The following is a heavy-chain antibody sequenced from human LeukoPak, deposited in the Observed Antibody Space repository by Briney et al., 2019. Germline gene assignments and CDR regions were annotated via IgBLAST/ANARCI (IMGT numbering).Heavy chain of an antibody. CDR1: GYSFTGYF. D-gene: IGHD5-12*01. J-gene: IGHJ4*02. CDR3: ARGIIVATIFGDY. Sequence: GASVKVSCKASGYSFTGYFIHWVRQAPGQGPEWMGWINPNGGDTNYAQIFQGRVIMTRDTSISTAYMDLSMLRSDDTAFYYCARGIIVATIFGDYWGQGTLVTVSS. V-gene: IGHV1-2*02. CDR2: INPNGGDT.